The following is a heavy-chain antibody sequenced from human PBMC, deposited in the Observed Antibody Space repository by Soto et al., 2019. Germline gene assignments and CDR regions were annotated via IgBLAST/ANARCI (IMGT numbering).Heavy chain of an antibody. CDR3: AIGNPDWFDP. CDR1: GYSISSGLY. D-gene: IGHD1-1*01. Sequence: SETLSLTCAVSGYSISSGLYWGWIRQPPGKGLEWIGTIYRGGITYYNPSLKSRVTISIDTSKNHFSLRLSSVTATDTAVYFCAIGNPDWFDPWAREPWSPSPQ. CDR2: IYRGGIT. J-gene: IGHJ5*02. V-gene: IGHV4-38-2*01.